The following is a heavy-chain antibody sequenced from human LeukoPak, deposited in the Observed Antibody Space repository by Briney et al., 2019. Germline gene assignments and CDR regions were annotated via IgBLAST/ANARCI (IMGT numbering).Heavy chain of an antibody. V-gene: IGHV3-23*01. Sequence: GGSLRLSCAASGFTFSGYAMSWVRQAPGKGLEWISAISGSGGSTYYADSVKGRFTISRDNSKNTLYLQMNSLRAEDTAVYYCAKDPHLSGWFGGDYFDYWGQGTLVTVSS. J-gene: IGHJ4*02. CDR2: ISGSGGST. D-gene: IGHD6-19*01. CDR3: AKDPHLSGWFGGDYFDY. CDR1: GFTFSGYA.